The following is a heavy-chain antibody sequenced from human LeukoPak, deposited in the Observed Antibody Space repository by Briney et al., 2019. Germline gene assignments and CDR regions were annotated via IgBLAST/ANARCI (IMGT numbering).Heavy chain of an antibody. CDR1: GFTFSSYG. V-gene: IGHV3-33*01. CDR2: IWYDGSNK. D-gene: IGHD4-23*01. CDR3: ARVPDYGGNVPFDY. Sequence: GRSLRLSCAASGFTFSSYGMHWVRQAPGKGLEWVAVIWYDGSNKYYADSVKGRFTISGDNSKNTLYLQMNSLRAEDTAVYYCARVPDYGGNVPFDYWGQGTLVTVSS. J-gene: IGHJ4*02.